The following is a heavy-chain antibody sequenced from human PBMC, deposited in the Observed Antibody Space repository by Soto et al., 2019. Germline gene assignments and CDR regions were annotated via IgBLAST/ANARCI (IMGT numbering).Heavy chain of an antibody. V-gene: IGHV5-10-1*01. CDR3: AVADNTKAHGMDV. CDR2: IDPSDSYT. J-gene: IGHJ6*02. Sequence: ESLKISCTGSGYSFTNYWISWVRQMPGKGLGWMGRIDPSDSYTNYSPSFQGHVTISADKSISTAYLQWSSLKAPDTAMYYCAVADNTKAHGMDVWGQGNTVTV. CDR1: GYSFTNYW. D-gene: IGHD1-20*01.